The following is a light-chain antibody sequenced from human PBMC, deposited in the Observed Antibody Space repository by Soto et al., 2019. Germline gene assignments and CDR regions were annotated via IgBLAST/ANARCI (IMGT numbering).Light chain of an antibody. CDR3: QQYGSSGT. CDR1: QSVSSN. CDR2: AAS. J-gene: IGKJ1*01. V-gene: IGKV3-20*01. Sequence: EIVMTQSPATLSVSPGARATLSCRASQSVSSNLAWYQQKPGQAPRLLIYAASNRATGIPDRFSGSGSGTDFPLSISRLDPEYSAVYDCQQYGSSGTFGQGTKVDI.